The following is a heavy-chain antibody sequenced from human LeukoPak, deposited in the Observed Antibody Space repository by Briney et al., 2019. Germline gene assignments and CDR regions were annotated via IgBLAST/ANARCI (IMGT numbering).Heavy chain of an antibody. CDR2: IHPSGDTT. CDR3: AGSFYDLLVYFDY. J-gene: IGHJ4*02. Sequence: GASVKVSCKASGYIFTSYYIHWVRQAPGQGLEWMGVIHPSGDTTTYAQKFQGRVTMTRDMSTSTVYMELSSLRSEGTAVYYCAGSFYDLLVYFDYWGQGTLVTVSS. V-gene: IGHV1-46*01. CDR1: GYIFTSYY. D-gene: IGHD5/OR15-5a*01.